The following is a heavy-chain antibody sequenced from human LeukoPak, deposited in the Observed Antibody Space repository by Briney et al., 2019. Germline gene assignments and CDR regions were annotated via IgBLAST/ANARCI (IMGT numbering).Heavy chain of an antibody. Sequence: GGSLRLSCAASGFPFSRYWLSWVRQAPGKGLEWVANIKQVGSEKYYVDSVKGRFTISRDNAKNSLYLQMNSLRVEDTAVYYCARGWELDPWGQGTLVTVSS. J-gene: IGHJ5*02. D-gene: IGHD1-26*01. V-gene: IGHV3-7*05. CDR1: GFPFSRYW. CDR3: ARGWELDP. CDR2: IKQVGSEK.